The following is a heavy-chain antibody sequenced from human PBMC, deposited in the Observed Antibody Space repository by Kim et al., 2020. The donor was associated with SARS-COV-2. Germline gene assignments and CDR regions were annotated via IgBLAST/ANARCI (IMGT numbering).Heavy chain of an antibody. CDR3: ARDRVYYDSSGYLGSFDY. D-gene: IGHD3-22*01. V-gene: IGHV4-4*06. Sequence: KSRVTMSGDTSKNQFSLKLSSVTAADTAVYYCARDRVYYDSSGYLGSFDYWGQGTLVTVSS. J-gene: IGHJ4*02.